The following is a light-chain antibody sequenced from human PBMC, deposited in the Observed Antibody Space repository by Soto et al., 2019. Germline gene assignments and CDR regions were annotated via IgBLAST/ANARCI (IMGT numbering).Light chain of an antibody. Sequence: QSALTQPASVSGSPGQSITISCTGTSSDVGSYNLVSWYQQHPGKAPKLMIYEVSKRPSGVSNRFSGSKSGNTASLTISGLQAEDEADYYCCSYAGSSTLLYVFGTGTKLIVL. J-gene: IGLJ1*01. CDR3: CSYAGSSTLLYV. CDR2: EVS. CDR1: SSDVGSYNL. V-gene: IGLV2-23*02.